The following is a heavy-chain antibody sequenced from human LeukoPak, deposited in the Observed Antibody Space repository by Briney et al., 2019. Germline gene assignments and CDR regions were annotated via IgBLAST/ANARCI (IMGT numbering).Heavy chain of an antibody. D-gene: IGHD6-19*01. V-gene: IGHV3-30*18. Sequence: PGVSLRLSCAASGFSISTYGMHWVRQAPGKGLEWVAMISYDGSEKYYVESAKGRFTISRDNSKNTLYLQMHSLIGEDTAVYYCAKDLYSSGCSNYFDGWGQGTLVTAS. CDR2: ISYDGSEK. CDR1: GFSISTYG. J-gene: IGHJ5*02. CDR3: AKDLYSSGCSNYFDG.